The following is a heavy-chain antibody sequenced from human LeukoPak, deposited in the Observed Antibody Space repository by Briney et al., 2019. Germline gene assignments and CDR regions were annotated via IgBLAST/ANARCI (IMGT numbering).Heavy chain of an antibody. CDR1: GGSISSYY. CDR2: IYTSGST. V-gene: IGHV4-4*09. D-gene: IGHD6-13*01. CDR3: ARGIAAAGTRNNFFDY. J-gene: IGHJ4*02. Sequence: SETLSLTCTVSGGSISSYYWSWIRQPPGKGLDWIGYIYTSGSTNYNPSLKTRITISVYPSQNLFSLKLSSVPAADTAVYYCARGIAAAGTRNNFFDYWGQGTLVTVSS.